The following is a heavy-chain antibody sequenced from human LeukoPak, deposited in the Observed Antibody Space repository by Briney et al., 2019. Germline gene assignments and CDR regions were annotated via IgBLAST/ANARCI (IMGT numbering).Heavy chain of an antibody. V-gene: IGHV1-69*05. CDR1: GGTFSSYA. Sequence: ASVKVSCKASGGTFSSYAISWVRQAPGQGLEWMGGIIPIFGTANYAQKFQGRVTITTDESTSTAYMELSSLRSEDTAVYYCARGVFEYCSSTSCYYYYYYYHMDVWGKGTTVTVSS. J-gene: IGHJ6*03. CDR3: ARGVFEYCSSTSCYYYYYYYHMDV. D-gene: IGHD2-2*01. CDR2: IIPIFGTA.